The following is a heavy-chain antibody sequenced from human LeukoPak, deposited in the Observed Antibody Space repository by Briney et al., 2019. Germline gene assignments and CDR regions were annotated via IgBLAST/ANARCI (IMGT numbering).Heavy chain of an antibody. CDR3: AKSRVRYSLDYFDY. Sequence: HTGGSLRLSCSASGFTFINYAMHWVRQAPGKGLEWVAVISYDGSDQYYADSVKGRFTISRGNSENTLYLQMNSLRPADTAVYYCAKSRVRYSLDYFDYWGQGALVTVSS. V-gene: IGHV3-30-3*02. CDR1: GFTFINYA. D-gene: IGHD5-18*01. J-gene: IGHJ4*02. CDR2: ISYDGSDQ.